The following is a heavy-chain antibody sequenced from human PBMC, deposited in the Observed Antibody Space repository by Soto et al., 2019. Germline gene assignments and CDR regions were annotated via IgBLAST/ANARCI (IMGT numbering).Heavy chain of an antibody. CDR2: IYYSGST. D-gene: IGHD4-17*01. V-gene: IGHV4-31*03. CDR1: GGSISSGGYY. J-gene: IGHJ3*02. Sequence: SEPLSLTCPVSGGSISSGGYYWSWIRQHPGKGLEWIGYIYYSGSTYYNPSLKSRVTISVDTSKNQFSLKLSSVTAADTAVYYCARGYYGDIGAFDIWGQGTMVTVSS. CDR3: ARGYYGDIGAFDI.